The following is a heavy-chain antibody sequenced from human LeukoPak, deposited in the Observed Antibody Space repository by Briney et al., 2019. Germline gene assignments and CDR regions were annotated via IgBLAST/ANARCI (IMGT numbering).Heavy chain of an antibody. Sequence: ASVQVSCKASGYTFTFFYIHWLRQVPGQAFEWVGWSDPKTGATKYEHFQGRVTMTSDTSTRTAYMELSGLRSDDTAIYYCARANAYDNNGYSPEFRYWGRGTLVTVSS. CDR3: ARANAYDNNGYSPEFRY. J-gene: IGHJ4*02. CDR2: SDPKTGAT. D-gene: IGHD3-22*01. V-gene: IGHV1-2*02. CDR1: GYTFTFFY.